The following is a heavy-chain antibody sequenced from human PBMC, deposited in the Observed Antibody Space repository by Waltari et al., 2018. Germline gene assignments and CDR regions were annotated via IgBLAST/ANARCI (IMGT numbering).Heavy chain of an antibody. CDR1: GYTFNHYY. V-gene: IGHV1-46*03. CDR3: ARSDSSGWPFDY. D-gene: IGHD3-22*01. Sequence: QVRLGQAGPEGKKPGASVTVSCKASGYTFNHYYIHWVRQAPGADIEWIGRMNAGGSLTTGAPRFHGGITMTRDLLTSTVYMAVTAVIYEDTAVYYSARSDSSGWPFDYWGKGTMVTVSS. J-gene: IGHJ4*02. CDR2: MNAGGSLT.